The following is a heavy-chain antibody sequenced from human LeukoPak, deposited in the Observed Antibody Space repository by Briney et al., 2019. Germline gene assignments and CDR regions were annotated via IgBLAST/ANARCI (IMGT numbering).Heavy chain of an antibody. J-gene: IGHJ4*02. CDR3: AKVSTMVTFSDY. Sequence: GGSLRLSCAASGFTFSSYVMSWVRQAPGKGLEWVSTISTNGGNRVYADSVKGRFTISRDNSKNTLYLQMNSLRAEDMAVYYCAKVSTMVTFSDYWGQGTLVTVSS. V-gene: IGHV3-23*01. CDR1: GFTFSSYV. CDR2: ISTNGGNR. D-gene: IGHD5-18*01.